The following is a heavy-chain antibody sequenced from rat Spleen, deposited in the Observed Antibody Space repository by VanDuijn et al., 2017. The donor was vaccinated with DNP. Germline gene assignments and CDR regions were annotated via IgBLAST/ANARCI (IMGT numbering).Heavy chain of an antibody. Sequence: EVKLVESGGGLVQPGRSLKLSCAASGFNFNDYWMGWVRQAPGQGLEWIGQIHKHSSIINYIPSLKEKITISRDNAQNTLYLQMSKLGSEDTAIYYCAKGPNYGGWSDYFDYWGQGVMVTVSS. CDR3: AKGPNYGGWSDYFDY. V-gene: IGHV4-2*01. D-gene: IGHD1-11*01. CDR2: IHKHSSII. CDR1: GFNFNDYW. J-gene: IGHJ2*01.